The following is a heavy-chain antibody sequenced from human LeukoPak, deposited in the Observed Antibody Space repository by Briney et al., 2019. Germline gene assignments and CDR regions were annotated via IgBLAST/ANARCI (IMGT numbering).Heavy chain of an antibody. CDR1: GFTVSSNY. J-gene: IGHJ4*02. V-gene: IGHV3-53*01. CDR2: IYSGGST. D-gene: IGHD3-10*01. CDR3: AREVWSAMVRGVIRL. Sequence: GGSLRLSCAASGFTVSSNYMSWVRQAPGNGLEWVSVIYSGGSTYYADSVKGRFTISRDNSKNTLYLQMNSLRAEDTAVYYCAREVWSAMVRGVIRLWGQGTLVTVSS.